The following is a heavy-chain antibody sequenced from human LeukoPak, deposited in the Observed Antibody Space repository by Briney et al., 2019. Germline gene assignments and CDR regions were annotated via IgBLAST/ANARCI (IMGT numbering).Heavy chain of an antibody. J-gene: IGHJ4*02. CDR1: GYSFTTFG. CDR3: ARLGSDCGGGNCY. V-gene: IGHV1-18*01. CDR2: INTYNGNT. D-gene: IGHD2-15*01. Sequence: AAAKVSCKASGYSFTTFGITCVRTPPGPGLEWMGWINTYNGNTNYAQNLQGRVTMTTDTSTSTAYMELRSLTSDDTAVYYCARLGSDCGGGNCYWGQGTLVTVSS.